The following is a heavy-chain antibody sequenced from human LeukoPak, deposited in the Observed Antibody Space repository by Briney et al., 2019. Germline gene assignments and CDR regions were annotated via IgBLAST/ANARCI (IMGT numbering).Heavy chain of an antibody. J-gene: IGHJ4*02. V-gene: IGHV3-23*01. CDR1: GFTFSSYA. D-gene: IGHD3-10*01. CDR3: AKGGSGSFWQLYFDY. CDR2: ISGSGGST. Sequence: GGSLRLSCAASGFTFSSYAMSWVRQAPGKGLEWVSAISGSGGSTYYADSVKGRFTISRDNSKNTLYLQMNSLRAEDTAVYFCAKGGSGSFWQLYFDYWGQGTLVTVSS.